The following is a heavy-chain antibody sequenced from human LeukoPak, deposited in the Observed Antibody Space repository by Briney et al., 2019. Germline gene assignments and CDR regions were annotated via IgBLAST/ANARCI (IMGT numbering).Heavy chain of an antibody. J-gene: IGHJ4*02. CDR1: GGSFSGYY. V-gene: IGHV4-34*01. Sequence: MSSETLSLTCAVYGGSFSGYYWSWIRQPPGKGLGWIGEINHSGSTNYNPSLKSRVTISVDTSKNQFSLKLSSVTAADTAVYYCARVGVLDTAMPIYYFDYWGQGTLVTVSS. CDR3: ARVGVLDTAMPIYYFDY. CDR2: INHSGST. D-gene: IGHD5-18*01.